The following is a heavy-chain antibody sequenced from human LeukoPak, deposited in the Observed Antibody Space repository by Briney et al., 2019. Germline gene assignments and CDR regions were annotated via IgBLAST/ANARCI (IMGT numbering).Heavy chain of an antibody. Sequence: ESGPTLVNPTQTLTXTCTFSGFSLSSRGTCVSWIRHPPGKALEWLALIAWDEDKYYIPSLKTRLTISQDTSQNQVVLTMTNMDHVDTATYYCARSGSVRDSSGYDFDYWGQGTLVTVSS. CDR3: ARSGSVRDSSGYDFDY. CDR1: GFSLSSRGTC. D-gene: IGHD3-22*01. V-gene: IGHV2-70*01. CDR2: IAWDEDK. J-gene: IGHJ4*02.